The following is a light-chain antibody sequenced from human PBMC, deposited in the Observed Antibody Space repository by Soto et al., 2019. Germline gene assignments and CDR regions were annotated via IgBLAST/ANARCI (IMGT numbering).Light chain of an antibody. CDR2: GAS. CDR1: QSVSSN. Sequence: EIVFTQSPATLSVSPGERATLSCRASQSVSSNLAWYQQKPGQAPRLLIYGASNRATGVPDRFRGSGSGTDFSLTISRLEPEDFEVYYCQQYGSSRTFGQGTKVDI. CDR3: QQYGSSRT. V-gene: IGKV3-20*01. J-gene: IGKJ1*01.